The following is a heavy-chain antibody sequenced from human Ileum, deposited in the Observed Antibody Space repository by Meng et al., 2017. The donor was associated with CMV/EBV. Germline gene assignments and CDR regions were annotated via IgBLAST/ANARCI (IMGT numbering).Heavy chain of an antibody. V-gene: IGHV3-30*02. J-gene: IGHJ5*02. CDR3: AKVAFEYSSSVDGFDP. CDR1: GFTFSSYG. Sequence: GFTFSSYGMPWVRQAPRKGLEWVAFIRYDGSNKYYADSVKGRFTISRDNSKNTLYLQMNSLRAEDTAVYYCAKVAFEYSSSVDGFDPWGQGTLVTVSS. CDR2: IRYDGSNK. D-gene: IGHD6-6*01.